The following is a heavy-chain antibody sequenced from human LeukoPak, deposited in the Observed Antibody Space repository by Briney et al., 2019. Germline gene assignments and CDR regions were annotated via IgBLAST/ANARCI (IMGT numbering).Heavy chain of an antibody. CDR3: ARVGYYYGSGSNHWFDP. V-gene: IGHV4-38-2*02. D-gene: IGHD3-10*01. CDR1: GYSISSGYY. J-gene: IGHJ5*02. Sequence: SETLSLTCTVSGYSISSGYYWGWIRQRPGKGLEWIGSIYHSGSTYYNPSLKSRVTISVDTSKNQFSLKLSSVTAADTAVYYCARVGYYYGSGSNHWFDPWGQGTLVTVSS. CDR2: IYHSGST.